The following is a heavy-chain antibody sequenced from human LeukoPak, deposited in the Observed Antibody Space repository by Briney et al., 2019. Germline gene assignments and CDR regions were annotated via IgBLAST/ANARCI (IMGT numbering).Heavy chain of an antibody. V-gene: IGHV3-21*01. CDR1: GFTFKRYH. D-gene: IGHD2-2*01. CDR2: ISSSSNYI. CDR3: ARVVCNTSCHPDY. J-gene: IGHJ4*02. Sequence: GGSLRLSCAASGFTFKRYHMSWVRQAPGKGLEWVSSISSSSNYIYYADSVKGRFTISRDNAKNSLYLQMNSLRAEDTAVYYCARVVCNTSCHPDYWGQGTLVTVSS.